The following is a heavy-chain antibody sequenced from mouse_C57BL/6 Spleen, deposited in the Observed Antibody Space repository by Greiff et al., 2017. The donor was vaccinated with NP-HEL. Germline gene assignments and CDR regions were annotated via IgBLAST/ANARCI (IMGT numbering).Heavy chain of an antibody. J-gene: IGHJ3*01. D-gene: IGHD1-1*01. CDR2: IYPGSGNT. V-gene: IGHV1-81*01. Sequence: QVQLQQSGAELARPGASVKLSCKASGYTFTSYGISWVKQRTGQGLEWIGEIYPGSGNTYYNEKFKGKATLTADKSASTAYMELRSLTSEDSAVYICANYYGSRTGAYWGQGTLVTVSA. CDR3: ANYYGSRTGAY. CDR1: GYTFTSYG.